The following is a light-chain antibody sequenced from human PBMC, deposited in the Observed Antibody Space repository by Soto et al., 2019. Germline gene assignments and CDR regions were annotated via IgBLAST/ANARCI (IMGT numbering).Light chain of an antibody. V-gene: IGKV3-11*01. Sequence: EIVLTQSPATLSLSPGERATLSCRASQSVSSYLAWYQQKPGQAPRLLIYDASNSATGIPARFSGSGSGTDFILTISSLEPEDFSVYYCQQRSNWSSWTFGQGTKVEIK. CDR3: QQRSNWSSWT. J-gene: IGKJ1*01. CDR2: DAS. CDR1: QSVSSY.